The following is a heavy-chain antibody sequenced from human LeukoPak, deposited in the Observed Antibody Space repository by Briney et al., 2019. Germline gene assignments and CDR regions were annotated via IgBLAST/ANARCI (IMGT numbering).Heavy chain of an antibody. Sequence: GSLRLSCASSGFPFSSYWMHWVRQAPGKGLVWVSRINSDGSSTSYADSVKGRFTISRDNAKNTLYLQMNSLRADDTAVYYCARNDDVPDYWGQGTLVTVSS. D-gene: IGHD3-3*01. CDR3: ARNDDVPDY. CDR1: GFPFSSYW. CDR2: INSDGSST. J-gene: IGHJ4*02. V-gene: IGHV3-74*01.